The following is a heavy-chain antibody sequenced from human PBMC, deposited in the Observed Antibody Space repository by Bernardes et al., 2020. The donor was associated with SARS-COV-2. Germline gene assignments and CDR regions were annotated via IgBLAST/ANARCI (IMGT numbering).Heavy chain of an antibody. D-gene: IGHD4-17*01. V-gene: IGHV5-51*01. Sequence: ESLKISCQGSGYTFTNYWIGWVRQMPGKGLEWMGIIYPGDSDIRYSPSFQGQVTISADKSISTAYLQWSSLKASDTAMYYCARLPDGDYSYYFYYMDVWGKGTAVTVSS. CDR2: IYPGDSDI. CDR1: GYTFTNYW. J-gene: IGHJ6*03. CDR3: ARLPDGDYSYYFYYMDV.